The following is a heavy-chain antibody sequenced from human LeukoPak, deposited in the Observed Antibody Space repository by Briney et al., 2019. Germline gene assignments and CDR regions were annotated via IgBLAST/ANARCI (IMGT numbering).Heavy chain of an antibody. D-gene: IGHD6-19*01. J-gene: IGHJ4*02. V-gene: IGHV3-64*01. CDR1: GFTFSGSP. CDR3: ASSVSSGWACDY. Sequence: GGSLRLSCAASGFTFSGSPMHWVRQAPGKGLEYVSAISGNGGSTYYANSVKGRFTISRHNSKNTLYLQMGSLRAEDMAVYYCASSVSSGWACDYWGQGTLVTVSS. CDR2: ISGNGGST.